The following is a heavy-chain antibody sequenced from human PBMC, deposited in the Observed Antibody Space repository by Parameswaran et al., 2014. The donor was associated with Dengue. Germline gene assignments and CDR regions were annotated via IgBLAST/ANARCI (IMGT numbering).Heavy chain of an antibody. Sequence: RWIRQPPGKGLEWVGRIKSKTDGGTTDYAAPVKGRFTISRDDSKNTLYLQINSLKTEDTAVYYCTTTSVIDYWGQGTLVTVSS. J-gene: IGHJ4*02. CDR2: IKSKTDGGTT. V-gene: IGHV3-15*01. D-gene: IGHD2-21*01. CDR3: TTTSVIDY.